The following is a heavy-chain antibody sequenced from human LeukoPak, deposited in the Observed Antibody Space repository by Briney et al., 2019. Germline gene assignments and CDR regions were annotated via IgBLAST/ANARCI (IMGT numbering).Heavy chain of an antibody. Sequence: ASVKVSCKASGYTFTDYYIHWVRQAPGQGLEWMGWMDPKSGETNHAQKFQGRVIVTRDTSINTVHLELSSLKTNDTAVYYCARTREGVWGSYSPWGQGTLVTVSS. CDR1: GYTFTDYY. CDR3: ARTREGVWGSYSP. J-gene: IGHJ4*02. V-gene: IGHV1-2*02. D-gene: IGHD3-16*01. CDR2: MDPKSGET.